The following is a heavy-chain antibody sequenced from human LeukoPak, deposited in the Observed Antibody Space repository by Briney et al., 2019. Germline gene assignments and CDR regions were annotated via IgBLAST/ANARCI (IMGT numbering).Heavy chain of an antibody. Sequence: ETQSLTCTVSGGSISSSSYYWGWIRQPPGKGLEWIGSIYYSGSTYYNPSLKSRVTISVDTSKNQFSLKLSSVTAADTAVYYCARRVGYDSSVVDYRGHRATVTVSS. CDR2: IYYSGST. D-gene: IGHD3-22*01. CDR3: ARRVGYDSSVVDY. J-gene: IGHJ4*03. V-gene: IGHV4-39*01. CDR1: GGSISSSSYY.